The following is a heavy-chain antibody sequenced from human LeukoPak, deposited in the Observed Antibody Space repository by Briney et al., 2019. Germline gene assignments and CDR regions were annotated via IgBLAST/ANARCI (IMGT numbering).Heavy chain of an antibody. CDR2: ITNDGSST. CDR1: GFTFSHYY. V-gene: IGHV3-74*01. J-gene: IGHJ4*02. CDR3: ASDIVLVPDAADY. D-gene: IGHD2-2*01. Sequence: GGSLRLSCAASGFTFSHYYMHWVRQAPGKGLVWVSRITNDGSSTNYADSVKGRFTISRDNAKNTLYLQMDSLRVEDTAVYYCASDIVLVPDAADYWGQGTLVTVSS.